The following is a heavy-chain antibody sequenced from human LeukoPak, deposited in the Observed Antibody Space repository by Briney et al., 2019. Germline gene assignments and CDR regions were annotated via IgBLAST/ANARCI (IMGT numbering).Heavy chain of an antibody. D-gene: IGHD3-22*01. Sequence: GGSLRPSCAASGFTVSSNYMSWVRQAPGKGLEWVSVIYSGGSTYYADSVKGRFTISRDNSKNTLYLQMNSLRAEDTAVYYCARDHRYYYDSSGSRSHDAFDIWGQGTIVTVSS. V-gene: IGHV3-53*01. CDR3: ARDHRYYYDSSGSRSHDAFDI. CDR2: IYSGGST. J-gene: IGHJ3*02. CDR1: GFTVSSNY.